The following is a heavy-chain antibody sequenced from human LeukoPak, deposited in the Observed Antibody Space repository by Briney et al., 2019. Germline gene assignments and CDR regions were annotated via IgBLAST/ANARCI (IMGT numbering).Heavy chain of an antibody. CDR1: GFTFSTYS. CDR2: ISSSSSYI. CDR3: ARTLQYQLLDFDY. V-gene: IGHV3-21*01. D-gene: IGHD2-2*01. Sequence: TGGSLRLSCAASGFTFSTYSMNWVRQAPGKGLEWVSSISSSSSYIYYADSVKGRFTISRDNAKNSLYLQMNSLRAEDTAVYYCARTLQYQLLDFDYWGQGTLVTVSS. J-gene: IGHJ4*02.